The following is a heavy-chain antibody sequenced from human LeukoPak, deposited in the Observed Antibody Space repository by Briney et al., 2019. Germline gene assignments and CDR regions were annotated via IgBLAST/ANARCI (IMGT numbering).Heavy chain of an antibody. J-gene: IGHJ5*02. CDR1: GFTFSSYS. D-gene: IGHD3-22*01. V-gene: IGHV3-48*04. CDR3: ARDNIVGGFDP. CDR2: ISSSSSTI. Sequence: PGGSLRLSCAASGFTFSSYSMNWVRQAPGKGLEWVSYISSSSSTIYYADSVKGRFTISRDNAKNSLYLQMNSLRAEDTAVYYCARDNIVGGFDPWGQGTLVTVSS.